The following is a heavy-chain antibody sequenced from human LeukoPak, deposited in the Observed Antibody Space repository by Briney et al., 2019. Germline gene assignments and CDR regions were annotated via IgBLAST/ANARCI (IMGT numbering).Heavy chain of an antibody. CDR1: GYTFTGYY. Sequence: ASVKVSCKASGYTFTGYYMHWVRKAPGQALEWMGWINPNSGGTNYAQKFQGRVTMTRDTSISTAYMELSRLRSDDTAVYYCARERGLEQWLVPGYWGQGTLVTVSS. V-gene: IGHV1-2*02. CDR2: INPNSGGT. CDR3: ARERGLEQWLVPGY. J-gene: IGHJ4*02. D-gene: IGHD6-19*01.